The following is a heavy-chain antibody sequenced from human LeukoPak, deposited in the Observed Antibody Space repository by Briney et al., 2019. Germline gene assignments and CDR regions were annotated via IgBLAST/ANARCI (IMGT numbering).Heavy chain of an antibody. J-gene: IGHJ4*02. CDR1: GYTFTGYY. V-gene: IGHV1-2*02. CDR2: INPNSGGT. Sequence: ASVKVSCKASGYTFTGYYIHWVRQAPGQGLEWMGWINPNSGGTNYAQKFQGRVTMTRDTSISTAYMEVTRLTFDDTAFFYCARGRTTYGGDDYWGQGTLVTVSS. CDR3: ARGRTTYGGDDY. D-gene: IGHD4-23*01.